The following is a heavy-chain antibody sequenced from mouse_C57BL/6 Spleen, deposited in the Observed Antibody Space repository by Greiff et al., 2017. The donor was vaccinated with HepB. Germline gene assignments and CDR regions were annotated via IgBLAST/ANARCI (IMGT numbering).Heavy chain of an antibody. CDR2: ISYDGSN. J-gene: IGHJ1*03. V-gene: IGHV3-6*01. CDR3: ARGDSNYVGYWYFDV. CDR1: GYSITSGYY. Sequence: EVQLVESGPGLVKPSQSLSLTCSVTGYSITSGYYWNWIRQFPGNKLEWMGYISYDGSNNYNPSLKNRISITRDTSKNQFLLKLKSVTTEDTATYYCARGDSNYVGYWYFDVWGTGTTVTVSS. D-gene: IGHD2-5*01.